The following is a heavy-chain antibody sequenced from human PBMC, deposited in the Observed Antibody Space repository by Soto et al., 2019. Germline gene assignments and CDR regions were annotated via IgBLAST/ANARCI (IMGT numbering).Heavy chain of an antibody. Sequence: PSETLSLTCTVSGGSISSYYWSWIRQTPGKGLKWIGYIYYSGSTNYNPSLKSRVTISVDTSKNQFSLKLSSVTAADTAVYYCARDRGYGDYFAFDIWGQGTMVTVSS. J-gene: IGHJ3*02. CDR3: ARDRGYGDYFAFDI. CDR2: IYYSGST. D-gene: IGHD4-17*01. CDR1: GGSISSYY. V-gene: IGHV4-59*01.